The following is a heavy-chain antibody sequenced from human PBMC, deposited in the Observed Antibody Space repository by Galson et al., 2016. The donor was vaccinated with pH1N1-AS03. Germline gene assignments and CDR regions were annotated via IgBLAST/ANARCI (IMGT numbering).Heavy chain of an antibody. J-gene: IGHJ4*02. D-gene: IGHD1-26*01. V-gene: IGHV3-7*01. CDR2: INQDGSGK. CDR1: GFTFNTYW. Sequence: SLRLSCAASGFTFNTYWMSWVRQAPGKGLEWVANINQDGSGKSYMDSVKGRFTISRDNAKNSLYLQLNSLRAEDTAVYFCVREQGGSDDYWGQGTLVSVSS. CDR3: VREQGGSDDY.